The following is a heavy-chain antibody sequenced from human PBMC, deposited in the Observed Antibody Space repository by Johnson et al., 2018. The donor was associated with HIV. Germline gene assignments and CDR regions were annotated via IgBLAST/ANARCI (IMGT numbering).Heavy chain of an antibody. CDR3: AKTYSSGWYDAFDI. Sequence: VQLVESGGGLVKPGGSLRLSCVASGFTFSNAWMSWVRQAPGKGLEWVGRINWNGGSTGYADSVKGRFTISRDNAKNSLYLQMNSLGAEDTALYNCAKTYSSGWYDAFDIWGQGTMVTVSS. J-gene: IGHJ3*02. D-gene: IGHD6-19*01. V-gene: IGHV3-20*01. CDR2: INWNGGST. CDR1: GFTFSNAW.